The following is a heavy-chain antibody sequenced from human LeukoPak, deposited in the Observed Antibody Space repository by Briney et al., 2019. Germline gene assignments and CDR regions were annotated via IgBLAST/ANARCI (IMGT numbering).Heavy chain of an antibody. Sequence: GGSLRLSCAASGFTFSNYALSWVRQAPGKGLEWVSAISGYDGSTYYADSVKGRFTISRDNSKCTLYLQMNSLRAEDTAKYYCTKDYCGKFCSAVWGQGTTVTVSS. CDR2: ISGYDGST. D-gene: IGHD3-9*01. CDR3: TKDYCGKFCSAV. V-gene: IGHV3-23*01. J-gene: IGHJ6*02. CDR1: GFTFSNYA.